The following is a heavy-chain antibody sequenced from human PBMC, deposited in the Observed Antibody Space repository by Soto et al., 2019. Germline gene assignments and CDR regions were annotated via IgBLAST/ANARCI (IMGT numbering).Heavy chain of an antibody. J-gene: IGHJ2*01. D-gene: IGHD2-2*02. CDR3: AKGSGYCSSTSCYTVSWYFDL. V-gene: IGHV1-69*01. Sequence: QVQLVQSGAEVKKPGSSVKVSCKASGGTFSSYAISWVRQAPGQGLEWMGGIIPIFGTANYAQKFQGRVTITADESTSTAYMEPSSLRSEDTAVYYCAKGSGYCSSTSCYTVSWYFDLWGRGTLVTVSS. CDR1: GGTFSSYA. CDR2: IIPIFGTA.